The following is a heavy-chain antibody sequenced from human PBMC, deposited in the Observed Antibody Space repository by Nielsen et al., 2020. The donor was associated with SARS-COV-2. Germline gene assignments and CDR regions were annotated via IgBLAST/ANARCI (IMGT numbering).Heavy chain of an antibody. CDR1: GDSMSGNY. Sequence: GSLRLSCSVSGDSMSGNYWTWIRQPPGKGLEWIGYVTHSGTTKYNPSLSSRLTVSETTSKGKFFLTLTSVTAADTAMYYCARGRNSVGGYFDFWGQGILVIVSS. CDR3: ARGRNSVGGYFDF. V-gene: IGHV4-59*01. CDR2: VTHSGTT. D-gene: IGHD1-26*01. J-gene: IGHJ4*02.